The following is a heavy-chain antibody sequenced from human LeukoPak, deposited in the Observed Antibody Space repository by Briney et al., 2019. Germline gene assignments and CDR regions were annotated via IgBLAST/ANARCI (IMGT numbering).Heavy chain of an antibody. CDR3: AKTISGYDYGLLDGSLDY. CDR1: GFTFSSYA. D-gene: IGHD5-12*01. Sequence: PGGSLRLSCAASGFTFSSYAMSWVRQAPGKGLEWVSAISGSGGSTYYADSVKGRFTISRDNSKNTLYLQMNSLRAEDTAVYYCAKTISGYDYGLLDGSLDYWGQGTLVTVSS. J-gene: IGHJ4*02. CDR2: ISGSGGST. V-gene: IGHV3-23*01.